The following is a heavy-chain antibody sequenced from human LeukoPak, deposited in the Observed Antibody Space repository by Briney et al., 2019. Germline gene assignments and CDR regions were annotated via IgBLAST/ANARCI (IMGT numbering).Heavy chain of an antibody. CDR2: ISGSGGST. Sequence: HSGGSLRLSCAASGFTFSSYVMSWVRQAPGKGLEWVSSISGSGGSTYYADSVKGRFTISRDNSKNTLYLQMNSLRAEDTAVYYCAKDPSVYVPSLIWYSDLWGRGTLVTVSS. CDR3: AKDPSVYVPSLIWYSDL. CDR1: GFTFSSYV. D-gene: IGHD5/OR15-5a*01. V-gene: IGHV3-23*01. J-gene: IGHJ2*01.